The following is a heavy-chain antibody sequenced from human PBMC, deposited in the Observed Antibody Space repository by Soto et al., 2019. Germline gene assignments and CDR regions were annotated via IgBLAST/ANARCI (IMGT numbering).Heavy chain of an antibody. CDR3: ARDLFLGIAVADS. D-gene: IGHD6-19*01. CDR2: ISYDGSKK. Sequence: QVQLVESGGGVVQPGRSLRLSCAASGFTFSSYAMHWVRQAPGKGLEWVAIISYDGSKKYYADSVKGRFTISRDTSKNTLYLQMNSLRIEDTAVYYCARDLFLGIAVADSWGQGTLVTVSS. V-gene: IGHV3-30-3*01. CDR1: GFTFSSYA. J-gene: IGHJ4*02.